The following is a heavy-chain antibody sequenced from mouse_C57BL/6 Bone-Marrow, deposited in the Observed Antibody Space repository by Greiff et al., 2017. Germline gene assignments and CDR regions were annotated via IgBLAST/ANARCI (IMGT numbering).Heavy chain of an antibody. V-gene: IGHV1-82*01. D-gene: IGHD2-4*01. CDR1: GYAFSSSW. Sequence: VKLVESGPELVKPGASVKISCKASGYAFSSSWMNWVKQRPGKGLEWIGRIYPGDGDTNYNGKFKGKATLTADKSSSTAYMQRSSLTSEDSAVYCCARSGDYDVGFAYWGQGTLVTGSA. J-gene: IGHJ3*01. CDR3: ARSGDYDVGFAY. CDR2: IYPGDGDT.